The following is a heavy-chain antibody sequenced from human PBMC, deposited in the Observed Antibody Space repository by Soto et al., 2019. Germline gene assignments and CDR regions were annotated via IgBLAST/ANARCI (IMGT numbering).Heavy chain of an antibody. CDR3: ARVPYYDSSGYYSPWFDY. CDR2: ISAYNGNT. J-gene: IGHJ4*02. CDR1: GYTFTSYG. D-gene: IGHD3-22*01. V-gene: IGHV1-18*01. Sequence: ASVKVSCKASGYTFTSYGISWVRQAPGQGLEWMGWISAYNGNTNYAQKLQGRVTMTTDTSTSTAYMELRSLRSDDTAVYYCARVPYYDSSGYYSPWFDYWGQGTLVTVSS.